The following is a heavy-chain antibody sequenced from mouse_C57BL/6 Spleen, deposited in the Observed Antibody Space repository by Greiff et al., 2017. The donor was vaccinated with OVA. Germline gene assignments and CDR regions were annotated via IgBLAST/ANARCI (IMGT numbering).Heavy chain of an antibody. Sequence: EVKLQESGGGLVQPKGSLKLSCAASGFSFNTYAMNWVRQAPGKGLEWVARIRSKSNNYATYYADSVKDRFTISRDDSESMLYLQMNNLKTEDTAMYYCVRGGYDYDGWFAYWGQGTLVTVSA. CDR3: VRGGYDYDGWFAY. V-gene: IGHV10-1*01. CDR1: GFSFNTYA. J-gene: IGHJ3*01. D-gene: IGHD2-4*01. CDR2: IRSKSNNYAT.